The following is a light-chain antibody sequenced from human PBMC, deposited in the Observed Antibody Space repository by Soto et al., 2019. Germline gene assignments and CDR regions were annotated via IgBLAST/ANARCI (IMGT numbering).Light chain of an antibody. CDR3: QQYSSSPMT. V-gene: IGKV3-20*01. CDR1: QSLSSSQ. CDR2: DAS. J-gene: IGKJ1*01. Sequence: IVLTQSPGTLSLSPGERATLSCRASQSLSSSQLAWYQQKPGQAPRLLIHDASSRATGIPDRFSASGSGTDFTLTISRLEPEDFAVYFCQQYSSSPMTFGQGSKVDVK.